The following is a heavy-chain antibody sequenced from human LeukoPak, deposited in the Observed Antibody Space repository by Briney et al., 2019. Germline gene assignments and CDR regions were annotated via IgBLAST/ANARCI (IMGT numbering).Heavy chain of an antibody. CDR3: VRGGSHSGYDY. D-gene: IGHD1-26*01. J-gene: IGHJ4*02. V-gene: IGHV1-18*01. CDR1: GYTFNSHD. Sequence: ASVKVSCKASGYTFNSHDFTWVRQAPGQGLEWVGWISGHNGNTNYAQKLQGRATMTTDTFTSTAYMELRSLRSDDSAVYYCVRGGSHSGYDYWGQGTLVTVSS. CDR2: ISGHNGNT.